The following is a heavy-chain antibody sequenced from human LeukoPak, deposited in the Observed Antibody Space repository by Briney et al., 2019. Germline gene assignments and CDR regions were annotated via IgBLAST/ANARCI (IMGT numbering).Heavy chain of an antibody. J-gene: IGHJ6*03. V-gene: IGHV4-59*12. D-gene: IGHD2-8*01. CDR3: ASNGYYCIEV. CDR1: GGSITNYY. Sequence: PSETLSLTCTVSGGSITNYYWSWVRQPPGKGLEWIGYMYNSGSTKYNPSLKSRVTISVDKSKSQFSLRLTSVTAADTAVYYCASNGYYCIEVWGNGTTATVSS. CDR2: MYNSGST.